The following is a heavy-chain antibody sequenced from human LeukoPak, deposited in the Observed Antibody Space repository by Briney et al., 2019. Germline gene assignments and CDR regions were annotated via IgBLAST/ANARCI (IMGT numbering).Heavy chain of an antibody. D-gene: IGHD3-22*01. Sequence: AGPLTLSYAASGLTFSSHRKHWLRQAPGKALEELVFMRYGGNNKHYADSVKGRFTISSDNSKKTLWLQLNSVIAEDTAVYYCAMPGCYYDSSGYFDYWGQGTLVTVSS. CDR3: AMPGCYYDSSGYFDY. CDR2: MRYGGNNK. J-gene: IGHJ4*02. V-gene: IGHV3-30*02. CDR1: GLTFSSHR.